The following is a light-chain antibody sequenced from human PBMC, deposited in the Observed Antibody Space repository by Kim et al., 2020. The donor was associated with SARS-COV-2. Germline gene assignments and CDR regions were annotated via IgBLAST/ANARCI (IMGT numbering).Light chain of an antibody. CDR2: WAS. CDR1: QSVLYSSNNKNY. Sequence: ATINCKSSQSVLYSSNNKNYLAWYQQKPGQPPMLLIYWASTRESGVPDRFSGSGSGTDFTLTISSLQAEDVAVYYCQQYYSTPPTFGQGTKVDIK. J-gene: IGKJ1*01. V-gene: IGKV4-1*01. CDR3: QQYYSTPPT.